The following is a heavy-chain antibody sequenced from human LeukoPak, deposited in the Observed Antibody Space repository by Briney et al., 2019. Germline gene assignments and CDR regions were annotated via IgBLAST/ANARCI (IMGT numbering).Heavy chain of an antibody. V-gene: IGHV3-23*01. D-gene: IGHD6-13*01. CDR3: ARTFSSSWLDY. CDR1: GFTFSSCA. J-gene: IGHJ4*02. Sequence: GGSLRLSCAASGFTFSSCAMSWVRQAPGKGLEWVSGISDGGGTTNYADAVKGRFTISRDKSKNTLFLQMNSLRAEDTAVYYCARTFSSSWLDYWGQGTLVTVSS. CDR2: ISDGGGTT.